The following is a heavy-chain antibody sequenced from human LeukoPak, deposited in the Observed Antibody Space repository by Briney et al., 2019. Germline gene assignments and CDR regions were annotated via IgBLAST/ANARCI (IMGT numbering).Heavy chain of an antibody. D-gene: IGHD4-17*01. CDR3: ARSDDYGDYGAFDI. V-gene: IGHV1-2*02. CDR2: INPNSGGT. J-gene: IGHJ3*02. Sequence: GASVKVSCKASGHTFTGYYMHWVRQAPGQGLEWMGWINPNSGGTNYAQKFQGRVTMTRDTSISTAYMELSRLRSDDTAVYYCARSDDYGDYGAFDIWGQGTMVTVSS. CDR1: GHTFTGYY.